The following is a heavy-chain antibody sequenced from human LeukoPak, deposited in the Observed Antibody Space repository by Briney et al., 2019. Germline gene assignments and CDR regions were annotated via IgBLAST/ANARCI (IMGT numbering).Heavy chain of an antibody. V-gene: IGHV4-34*01. Sequence: SETLSLTCAVYGGSFSGYYWSWIRQPPGKGLEWIGEINHSGSTNYNPSLKSRVTISVDTSKNQFSLKLSSVTAADTAVYYCARGSSNGDYYDSSGYYPGLDYWGQGTLVTVSS. CDR1: GGSFSGYY. CDR2: INHSGST. CDR3: ARGSSNGDYYDSSGYYPGLDY. J-gene: IGHJ4*02. D-gene: IGHD3-22*01.